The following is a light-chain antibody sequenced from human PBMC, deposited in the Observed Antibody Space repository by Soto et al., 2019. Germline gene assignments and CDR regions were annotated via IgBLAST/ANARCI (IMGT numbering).Light chain of an antibody. J-gene: IGKJ4*01. V-gene: IGKV3-15*01. CDR3: QQYNNSPLA. CDR2: GAS. CDR1: QSVSSN. Sequence: EIVMTQSPATLSVSPGERATLSCRASQSVSSNLAWYQQKPGQAPRLLIYGASTRATGIPARFSGSGSGTEFTLTISSLQSEDFAVYHCQQYNNSPLAFGGGTKVDIK.